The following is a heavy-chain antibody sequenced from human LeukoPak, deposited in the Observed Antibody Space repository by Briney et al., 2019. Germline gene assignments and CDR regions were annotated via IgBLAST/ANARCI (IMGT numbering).Heavy chain of an antibody. CDR3: ARHLGDCSGGSCYSDWFDP. CDR1: GGSISSYY. D-gene: IGHD2-15*01. J-gene: IGHJ5*02. Sequence: SETLSLTCTVSGGSISSYYWSWIRQPPGEGLEWIGYIYYSGSTNYNPSLKSRVTISVDTSKNQFSLKLSSVTAADTAVYYCARHLGDCSGGSCYSDWFDPWGQGTLVTVSS. CDR2: IYYSGST. V-gene: IGHV4-59*01.